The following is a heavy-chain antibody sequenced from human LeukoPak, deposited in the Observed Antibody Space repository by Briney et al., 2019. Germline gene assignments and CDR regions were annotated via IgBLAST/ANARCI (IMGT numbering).Heavy chain of an antibody. CDR2: ISAYNGNT. D-gene: IGHD3-3*01. Sequence: ASVKVSCKASGYTFTSYGIRWVRRAPGQGLEWMGWISAYNGNTNYAQKLQGRVTMTTDTSTSTAYMELRSLRSDDTAVYYCARETNHYDFWSGQRGDFCYWGQGTLVTVSS. CDR3: ARETNHYDFWSGQRGDFCY. J-gene: IGHJ4*02. V-gene: IGHV1-18*01. CDR1: GYTFTSYG.